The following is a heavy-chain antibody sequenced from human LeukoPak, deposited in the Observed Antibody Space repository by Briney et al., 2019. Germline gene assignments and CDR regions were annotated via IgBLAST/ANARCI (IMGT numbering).Heavy chain of an antibody. CDR1: GFTFSNAW. V-gene: IGHV3-15*01. CDR3: TTRGGSFSIFDY. J-gene: IGHJ4*02. CDR2: IKSKTDGGTT. Sequence: GESLRLSCAASGFTFSNAWMSWVRQAPGKGLEWVGRIKSKTDGGTTDYAAPVKGRFTISRDDSKNTLYLQMNSLKTEDTAVYYCTTRGGSFSIFDYWGQGTLVTVSS. D-gene: IGHD1-26*01.